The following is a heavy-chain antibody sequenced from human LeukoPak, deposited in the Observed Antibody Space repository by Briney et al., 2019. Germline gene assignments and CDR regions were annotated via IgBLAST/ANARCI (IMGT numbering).Heavy chain of an antibody. CDR3: ASSLGPPRHWYFDL. V-gene: IGHV5-51*01. J-gene: IGHJ2*01. CDR1: GYRFTSYW. Sequence: HGESLQISCKGSGYRFTSYWIGWVRQMPGKGLEWMGIIYPGDSDTRYSPSFQGQVTISADKSISTACLQWSSLKASDTAMYYCASSLGPPRHWYFDLWGRGTLVTVSS. CDR2: IYPGDSDT. D-gene: IGHD7-27*01.